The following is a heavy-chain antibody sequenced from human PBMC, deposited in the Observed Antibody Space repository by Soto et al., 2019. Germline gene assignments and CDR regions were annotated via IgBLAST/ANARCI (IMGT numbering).Heavy chain of an antibody. V-gene: IGHV4-61*01. J-gene: IGHJ4*02. D-gene: IGHD3-22*01. Sequence: PSETLSLTCTVSGGSVSSGSYYWSWIRQPPGKGLEWIGYIYYSGSTNYNPSLKSRVTISVDTSKNQFSLKLSSVTAADTAVYYCARGSSGYSHIFDYWGQGTLVTVSS. CDR2: IYYSGST. CDR3: ARGSSGYSHIFDY. CDR1: GGSVSSGSYY.